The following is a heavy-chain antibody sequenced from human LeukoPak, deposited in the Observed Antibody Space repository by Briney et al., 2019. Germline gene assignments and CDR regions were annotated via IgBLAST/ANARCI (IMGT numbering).Heavy chain of an antibody. Sequence: SETLSLTCTVSGYSISSGYYWGWIRQPPGKGLEWIGSIYHSGSTYYNPSLKSRVTISVDTSKNQFSLKLSSVTAADTAVYYCARRPHGSGSYYNWFDPWGQGTLVTVSS. CDR1: GYSISSGYY. CDR2: IYHSGST. J-gene: IGHJ5*02. D-gene: IGHD3-10*01. CDR3: ARRPHGSGSYYNWFDP. V-gene: IGHV4-38-2*02.